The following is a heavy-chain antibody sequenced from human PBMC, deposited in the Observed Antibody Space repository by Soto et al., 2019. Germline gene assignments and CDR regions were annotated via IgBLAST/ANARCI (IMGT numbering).Heavy chain of an antibody. J-gene: IGHJ6*03. CDR2: MNPNSGNT. D-gene: IGHD5-12*01. CDR3: AREFLYGGFGLGGYYYYYMDV. V-gene: IGHV1-8*01. Sequence: ASVKVSCKASGCTFTSYDINWVRQATGQGLEWMGWMNPNSGNTGYAQKFQGRVTMTRNTSISTAYMELSSLRSEDTAVYYCAREFLYGGFGLGGYYYYYMDVWGKGTTVTVSS. CDR1: GCTFTSYD.